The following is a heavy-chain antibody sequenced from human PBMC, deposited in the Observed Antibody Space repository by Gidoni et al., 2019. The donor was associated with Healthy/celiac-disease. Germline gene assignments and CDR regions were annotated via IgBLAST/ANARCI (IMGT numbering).Heavy chain of an antibody. D-gene: IGHD3-22*01. J-gene: IGHJ3*02. CDR2: IYYSGST. V-gene: IGHV4-39*07. Sequence: GLEWIGSIYYSGSTYYNPSLKSRVTISVDTSKNQFSLKLSSVTAADTAVYYCARDVVIVVALDIWGQGAMVTVSS. CDR3: ARDVVIVVALDI.